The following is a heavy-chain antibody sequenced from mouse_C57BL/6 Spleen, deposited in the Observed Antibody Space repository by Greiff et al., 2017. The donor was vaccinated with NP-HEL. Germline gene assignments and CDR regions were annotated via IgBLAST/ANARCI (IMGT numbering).Heavy chain of an antibody. CDR2: INPSTGGT. J-gene: IGHJ4*01. CDR3: ARYGPLRQLRAMGY. CDR1: GYSFTGYY. Sequence: VQLQQSGPELVKPGASVKISCKASGYSFTGYYMNWVKQSPEKSLEWIGEINPSTGGTTYNQKFKAKATLTVDKSSSTAYMQLKSLTSEDSAVYYCARYGPLRQLRAMGYWGQGTSVTVSS. D-gene: IGHD3-2*02. V-gene: IGHV1-42*01.